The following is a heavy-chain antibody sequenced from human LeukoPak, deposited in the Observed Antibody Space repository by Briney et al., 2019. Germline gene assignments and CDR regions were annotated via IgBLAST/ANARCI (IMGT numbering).Heavy chain of an antibody. CDR2: IYYSGST. J-gene: IGHJ2*01. CDR3: ARDYGDHVGYFDL. CDR1: GGSISSGGYY. Sequence: PSETLSLTCTVSGGSISSGGYYWSWIRQHPGKGLEWIGYIYYSGSTYYNPSLKSRVTIPVDTSKNQFSLKLSSVTAADTAVYYCARDYGDHVGYFDLWGRGTLVTVSS. V-gene: IGHV4-31*03. D-gene: IGHD4-17*01.